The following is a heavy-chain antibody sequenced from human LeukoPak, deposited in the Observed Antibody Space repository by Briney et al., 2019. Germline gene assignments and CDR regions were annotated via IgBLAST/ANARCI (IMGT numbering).Heavy chain of an antibody. CDR1: GFTFSSYG. CDR2: IWFDATNQ. V-gene: IGHV3-33*01. CDR3: ARGHYYGSGSPGVDY. Sequence: GGSLRLSCAASGFTFSSYGMHWVRQAPGKGLEWVTFIWFDATNQYYADSVQGRFTISRDNSKNTLYLQMTSLRAEDTAVYYCARGHYYGSGSPGVDYWGQGTLVTVSS. D-gene: IGHD3-10*01. J-gene: IGHJ4*02.